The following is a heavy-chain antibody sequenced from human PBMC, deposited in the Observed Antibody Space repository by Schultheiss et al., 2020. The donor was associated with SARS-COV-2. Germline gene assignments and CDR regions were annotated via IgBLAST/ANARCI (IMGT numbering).Heavy chain of an antibody. D-gene: IGHD1-7*01. CDR1: GFTFSSYA. Sequence: GGPLRLSCAASGFTFSSYAMHWVRQAPGKGLEWVANIKQDGSEKYYVDSVKGRFTISRDNAKNSLYLQMNSLRAEDTAVYYCARARITGTTAGYYYGMDVWGQGTTVTVSS. V-gene: IGHV3-7*01. CDR3: ARARITGTTAGYYYGMDV. J-gene: IGHJ6*02. CDR2: IKQDGSEK.